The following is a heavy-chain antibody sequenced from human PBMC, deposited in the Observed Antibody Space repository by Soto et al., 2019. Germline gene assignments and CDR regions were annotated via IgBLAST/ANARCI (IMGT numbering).Heavy chain of an antibody. J-gene: IGHJ6*02. CDR2: ISYDGSNK. CDR3: AKDGSTNYYYYYGMDV. V-gene: IGHV3-30*18. Sequence: GSLRLSCAASGFTFSSYGMHWVRQAPGKGLEWVAVISYDGSNKYYADSVKGRFTISRDNSKNTLYLQMNSLRAEDTAVYYCAKDGSTNYYYYYGMDVWGQGTTVTV. CDR1: GFTFSSYG.